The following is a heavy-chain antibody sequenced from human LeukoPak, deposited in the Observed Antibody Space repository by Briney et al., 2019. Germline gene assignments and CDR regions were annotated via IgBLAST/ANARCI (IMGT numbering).Heavy chain of an antibody. D-gene: IGHD6-19*01. CDR3: ARRPHTGYSGDWGPHDYYYGMNV. CDR2: IYYSGTT. J-gene: IGHJ6*02. Sequence: SETLSLTCTVSGGSISRYYWSWIRQSPGKGLEWIAYIYYSGTTNYNPSLKSRVTISVDTSKSQFSLKLNSLTAADTAVYYCARRPHTGYSGDWGPHDYYYGMNVWGQGTTVTVSS. V-gene: IGHV4-59*01. CDR1: GGSISRYY.